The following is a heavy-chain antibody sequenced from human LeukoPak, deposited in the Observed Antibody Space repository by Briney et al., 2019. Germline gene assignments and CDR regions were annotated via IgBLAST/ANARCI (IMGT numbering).Heavy chain of an antibody. Sequence: SETLSLTCTVSGGSIRSSYYYWGWIRQPPGKGLEWIGYIYYSGSTNYNPSLKSRVTISVDTSKNQFSLKLSSVTAADTAVYYCASFQWLDYFDYWGQGTLVTVSS. CDR3: ASFQWLDYFDY. CDR1: GGSIRSSYYY. D-gene: IGHD6-19*01. V-gene: IGHV4-61*05. CDR2: IYYSGST. J-gene: IGHJ4*02.